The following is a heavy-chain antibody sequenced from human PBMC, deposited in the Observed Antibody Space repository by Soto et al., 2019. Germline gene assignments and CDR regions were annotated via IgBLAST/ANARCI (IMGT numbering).Heavy chain of an antibody. D-gene: IGHD6-19*01. J-gene: IGHJ6*02. Sequence: QVQLVESGGGVVQPGRSLRLSCAASGFTFSSYGMHWVRQAPGKGLEWVAVISYDGSNKYYADSVKGRFTISRDNSKNTLYLQMNSLRAEDTAVYYCAKDIAVAGWDYYYYGMDVWGQGTTVTVSS. CDR2: ISYDGSNK. CDR1: GFTFSSYG. CDR3: AKDIAVAGWDYYYYGMDV. V-gene: IGHV3-30*18.